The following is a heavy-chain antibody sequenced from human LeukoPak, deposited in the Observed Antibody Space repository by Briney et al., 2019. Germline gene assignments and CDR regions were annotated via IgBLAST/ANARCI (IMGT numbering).Heavy chain of an antibody. J-gene: IGHJ4*02. V-gene: IGHV3-30-3*01. Sequence: PGGSLRLSCAASGFTFSSYAMHWVRQAPGKGLEWVAVISYDGSNKYYADSVKGRFTISRDNSKNTLYLQMNSLRAEDTAVYYCARDRRIDGYNWDYFDYWGQGTLVTVSS. CDR1: GFTFSSYA. D-gene: IGHD5-24*01. CDR2: ISYDGSNK. CDR3: ARDRRIDGYNWDYFDY.